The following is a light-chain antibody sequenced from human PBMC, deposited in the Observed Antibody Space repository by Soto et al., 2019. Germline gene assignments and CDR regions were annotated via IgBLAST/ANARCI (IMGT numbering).Light chain of an antibody. CDR3: QQSYSTPTWT. CDR1: QGSSHY. CDR2: AAT. J-gene: IGKJ1*01. Sequence: DIQMTQSASSLSASFGDRVSITCRASQGSSHYLAWYQQKPVKVPKLLVQAATTLQSGVPSRFSGSGSGTDFTLTISSLQPEDFATYYCQQSYSTPTWTFGQGTKVDIK. V-gene: IGKV1-27*01.